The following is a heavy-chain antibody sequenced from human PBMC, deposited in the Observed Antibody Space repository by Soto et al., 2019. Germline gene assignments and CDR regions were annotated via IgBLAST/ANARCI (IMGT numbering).Heavy chain of an antibody. Sequence: PGGSLRLSCAAYGFPFSSYSMNWVRQAPGKGLEWVSYISNRSSTIYYADTGKRQFNNSRDNAKNSLYLQMNSLRDEDTAVYYCARGSEYDFWSGYSPNYYGMDVWGQGTTVTAP. J-gene: IGHJ6*02. CDR2: ISNRSSTI. CDR1: GFPFSSYS. V-gene: IGHV3-48*02. D-gene: IGHD3-3*01. CDR3: ARGSEYDFWSGYSPNYYGMDV.